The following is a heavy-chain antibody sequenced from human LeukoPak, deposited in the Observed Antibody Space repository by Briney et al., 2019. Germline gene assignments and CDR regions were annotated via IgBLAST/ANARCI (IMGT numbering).Heavy chain of an antibody. CDR3: ARQEIQSSSSLPFDY. Sequence: SETLSLTCSVSGMSITSRHYWGWIRQPPGKGLEWIGSTSHSDSPYYNPSLESRVTISLDTSRNQFSLKLSSVTAADTAVYYCARQEIQSSSSLPFDYWGQGTLVTVSS. J-gene: IGHJ4*02. CDR2: TSHSDSP. CDR1: GMSITSRHY. V-gene: IGHV4-38-2*02. D-gene: IGHD6-13*01.